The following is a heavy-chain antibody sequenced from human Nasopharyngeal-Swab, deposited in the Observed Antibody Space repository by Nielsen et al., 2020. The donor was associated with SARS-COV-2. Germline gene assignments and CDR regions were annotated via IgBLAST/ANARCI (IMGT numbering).Heavy chain of an antibody. CDR1: GFTFSSYS. CDR2: ISSSSSTI. J-gene: IGHJ4*02. Sequence: GSLRLSCAASGFTFSSYSMNWVRQAPGKGLEWVSYISSSSSTIYYADSVKGRFTISRDNAKNSLYLQMNSLRAEDTAVYYCARDPDYDFWSGYSKSFDYWGQGTLVTVSS. V-gene: IGHV3-48*04. D-gene: IGHD3-3*01. CDR3: ARDPDYDFWSGYSKSFDY.